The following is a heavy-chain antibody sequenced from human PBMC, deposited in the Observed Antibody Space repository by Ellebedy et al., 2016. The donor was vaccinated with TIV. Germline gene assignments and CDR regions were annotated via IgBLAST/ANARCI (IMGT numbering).Heavy chain of an antibody. J-gene: IGHJ4*02. Sequence: ASVKVSCKASGFTFTRYYMQWVRQAPGQGLEWMGIINPSGGDRSYAQKFQGRVTMTRDTSTSTVYMELSSLRSDDTAVYYCARADTAMLTSPFDYWGQGTLVTVSS. CDR1: GFTFTRYY. CDR2: INPSGGDR. V-gene: IGHV1-46*01. D-gene: IGHD5-18*01. CDR3: ARADTAMLTSPFDY.